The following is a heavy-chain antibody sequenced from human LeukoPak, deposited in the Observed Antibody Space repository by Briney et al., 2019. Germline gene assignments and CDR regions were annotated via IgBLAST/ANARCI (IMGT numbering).Heavy chain of an antibody. J-gene: IGHJ6*03. CDR3: ARDGPDDILTGFYYYYYMDV. CDR1: NGSISIYY. V-gene: IGHV4-4*07. D-gene: IGHD3-9*01. Sequence: SETLSLTCTVSNGSISIYYWSWIRQPAGKGLEWIGRIYTSGSTNHNPSLKSRVTMSIDTSKNQFSLKLSSVTAADTAVYYCARDGPDDILTGFYYYYYMDVWGKGTTVTVSS. CDR2: IYTSGST.